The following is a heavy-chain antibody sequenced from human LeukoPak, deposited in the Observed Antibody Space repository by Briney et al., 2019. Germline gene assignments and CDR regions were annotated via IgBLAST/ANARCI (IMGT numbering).Heavy chain of an antibody. J-gene: IGHJ4*02. CDR1: GASISSYY. D-gene: IGHD3-10*01. CDR2: ISYSGST. Sequence: SETLSLTCTVSGASISSYYWSWIRQPPGKGLEWIGYISYSGSTNYNPSLKSRVTISADTSKNQVSLTLSSVTAADTAVYYCAGHPELYFFDYWGQGTLVTVSS. CDR3: AGHPELYFFDY. V-gene: IGHV4-59*08.